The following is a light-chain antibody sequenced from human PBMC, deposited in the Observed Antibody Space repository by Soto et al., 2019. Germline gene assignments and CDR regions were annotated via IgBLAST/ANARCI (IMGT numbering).Light chain of an antibody. CDR1: SSDIGGYNY. V-gene: IGLV2-14*01. Sequence: QSALTQPASVSGSPGQSITISCTGTSSDIGGYNYVSWYQQLPGKAPKLMIYDVSNRPSGVSNRFSGSKSGNTASLTISGLQAEDEADYYCNSYTSSSTPLVVFGGGTKVTVL. J-gene: IGLJ2*01. CDR2: DVS. CDR3: NSYTSSSTPLVV.